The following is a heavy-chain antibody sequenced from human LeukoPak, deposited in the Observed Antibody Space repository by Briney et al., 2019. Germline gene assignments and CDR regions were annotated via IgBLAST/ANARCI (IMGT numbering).Heavy chain of an antibody. J-gene: IGHJ4*02. Sequence: SEPLSLTCTVSGASTRSHHWSWIRQPPGKGLEWLGYVSYTGTTKYNPSHKSRVTISLDSSKNQFSLNLCSVTPADTAVYYCARNHYYDSPGLDYCGQGTLVAVSS. V-gene: IGHV4-59*11. CDR1: GASTRSHH. CDR3: ARNHYYDSPGLDY. D-gene: IGHD3-22*01. CDR2: VSYTGTT.